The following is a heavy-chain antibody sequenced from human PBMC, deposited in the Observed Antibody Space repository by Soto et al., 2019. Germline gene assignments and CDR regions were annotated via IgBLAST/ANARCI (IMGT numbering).Heavy chain of an antibody. CDR3: AKDRRDGEYNSVYDF. J-gene: IGHJ4*02. CDR2: ISHDGTTK. D-gene: IGHD1-1*01. CDR1: GFTLIDYG. Sequence: QVQLVETGGGVVQPGRSLRLSCAASGFTLIDYGMHWVRQAPGKGLEWVAMISHDGTTKYWADSEKGRFTISRDNSKNALYLQMNSLRAEDTAVYYCAKDRRDGEYNSVYDFWGQGALVTVSS. V-gene: IGHV3-30*18.